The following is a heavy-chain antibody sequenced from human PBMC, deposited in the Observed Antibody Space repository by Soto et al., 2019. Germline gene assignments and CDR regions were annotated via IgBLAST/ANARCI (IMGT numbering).Heavy chain of an antibody. CDR2: ISSSSSTI. Sequence: GGSLRLSCAASGFTFSSYSMNWVRQAPGKGLEWVSYISSSSSTIYYADSVKGRFTISRDNAKNSLYLQMNSLRDEDTAVYYCARQESYQLNYYYYGMDVWGQGTTVTVPS. D-gene: IGHD2-2*01. J-gene: IGHJ6*02. V-gene: IGHV3-48*02. CDR1: GFTFSSYS. CDR3: ARQESYQLNYYYYGMDV.